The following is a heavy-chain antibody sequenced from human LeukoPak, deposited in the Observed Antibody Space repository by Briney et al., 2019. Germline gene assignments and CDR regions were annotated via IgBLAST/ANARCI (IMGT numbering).Heavy chain of an antibody. CDR3: ASNLPCSGGSCYTYYYGMDV. D-gene: IGHD2-15*01. CDR1: GFTFSSYW. V-gene: IGHV3-74*01. J-gene: IGHJ6*02. CDR2: INTDGSST. Sequence: PGGSLRLSCAASGFTFSSYWMHWVRQAPGKGLVWVSRINTDGSSTSYADSVKGRFTISRDNSKNTLYLQMNSLRAEDTAVYYCASNLPCSGGSCYTYYYGMDVWGQGTTVTVSS.